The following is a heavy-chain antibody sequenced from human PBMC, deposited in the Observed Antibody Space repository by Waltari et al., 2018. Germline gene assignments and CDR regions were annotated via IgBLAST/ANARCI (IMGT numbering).Heavy chain of an antibody. CDR2: ISSSSSTI. CDR1: GFTFSSYS. CDR3: ARQVVVAAAEGDY. D-gene: IGHD2-15*01. Sequence: EVQLVESGGGLVQPGGSLRLSCAASGFTFSSYSMNWVRQAPGKGLEWVSYISSSSSTIYYADSVKGRFTISRDNAKNSLYLQMNSLRAEDTAVYYCARQVVVAAAEGDYWGQGTLVTVSS. J-gene: IGHJ4*02. V-gene: IGHV3-48*04.